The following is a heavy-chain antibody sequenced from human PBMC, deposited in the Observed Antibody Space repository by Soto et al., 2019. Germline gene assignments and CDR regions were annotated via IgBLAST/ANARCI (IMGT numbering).Heavy chain of an antibody. V-gene: IGHV1-69*02. J-gene: IGHJ6*03. D-gene: IGHD2-15*01. CDR3: AKSLLFVDHAYMDV. Sequence: QVQLEQSGAELKKPGSSVKVSCEASGGSFMSYSFTWVRQAAGQGLEWMGRIIPIQNKANYALKFQDRVTITADRATRTVYMELRSLRPEDTAVYYCAKSLLFVDHAYMDVWGNVTTVTVSS. CDR1: GGSFMSYS. CDR2: IIPIQNKA.